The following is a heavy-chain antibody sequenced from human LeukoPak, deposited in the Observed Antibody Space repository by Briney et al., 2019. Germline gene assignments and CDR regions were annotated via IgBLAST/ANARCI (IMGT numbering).Heavy chain of an antibody. CDR1: GFPFSSYG. CDR2: IRYDGKTE. Sequence: GGSLRLSCTGSGFPFSSYGMHWVSQTPGRGLECVAFIRYDGKTEYYADSVKGRFTIAREDSHSTVHLHMKDLRPDDAAVYFCAKDLNTVVMQYFDSWGQGTLVSVSS. J-gene: IGHJ4*02. D-gene: IGHD2-21*01. V-gene: IGHV3-30*02. CDR3: AKDLNTVVMQYFDS.